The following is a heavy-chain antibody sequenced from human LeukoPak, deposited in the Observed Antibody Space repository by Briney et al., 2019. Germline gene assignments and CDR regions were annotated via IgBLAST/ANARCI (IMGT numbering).Heavy chain of an antibody. Sequence: SETLSLTCTVSGGSISSGSYYWSWIRQPAGKGLEGIGRIYTSGSTNYNPSLKSRVTISVGTSKNQFSLKLSSVTAADTAVYYCARTIAAAASDAFDIWGQGTMVTVSS. D-gene: IGHD6-13*01. CDR3: ARTIAAAASDAFDI. CDR2: IYTSGST. J-gene: IGHJ3*02. CDR1: GGSISSGSYY. V-gene: IGHV4-61*02.